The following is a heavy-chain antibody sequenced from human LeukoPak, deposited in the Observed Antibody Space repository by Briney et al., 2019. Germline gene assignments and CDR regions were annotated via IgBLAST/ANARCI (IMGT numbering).Heavy chain of an antibody. V-gene: IGHV3-11*04. CDR2: ISSSGSTI. J-gene: IGHJ4*02. CDR1: GFTFSAYY. CDR3: ARGKTTVGTWSPFDY. D-gene: IGHD4-23*01. Sequence: KPAGSLRLSCAASGFTFSAYYMSWIRQAPGKGLEWVSYISSSGSTIYYADSVKGRFTISRDNAKNSLYLQMNSLRAEDTAVYYCARGKTTVGTWSPFDYWGQGTLVTVSS.